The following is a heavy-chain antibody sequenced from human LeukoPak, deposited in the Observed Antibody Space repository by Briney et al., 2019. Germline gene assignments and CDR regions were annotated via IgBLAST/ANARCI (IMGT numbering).Heavy chain of an antibody. CDR2: IYPGDSDT. V-gene: IGHV5-51*01. D-gene: IGHD2-2*02. CDR3: ARSYCSTTNCYTGFGNY. Sequence: GESLKISCKGSGYSFTSYWIGWVRQMPGKGLEWMGIIYPGDSDTRYSPSFQGQVTISADKSISTAYLQWSSLKASDTAMYYCARSYCSTTNCYTGFGNYWGQGTLVTVSS. CDR1: GYSFTSYW. J-gene: IGHJ4*02.